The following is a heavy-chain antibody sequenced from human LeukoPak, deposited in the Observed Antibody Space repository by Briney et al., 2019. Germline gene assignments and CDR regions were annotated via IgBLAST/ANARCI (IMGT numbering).Heavy chain of an antibody. CDR3: AWGYCSGGSCLSAFDI. V-gene: IGHV3-21*01. Sequence: GGSLRLSCAASGFTFSSYSMNWVRQAPGKGLEWVSPISSSSSYIYYADSVKGRFTISRDNAKNSLYLQMNSLRAEDTAVYYCAWGYCSGGSCLSAFDIWGQETMVTVSS. D-gene: IGHD2-15*01. J-gene: IGHJ3*02. CDR1: GFTFSSYS. CDR2: ISSSSSYI.